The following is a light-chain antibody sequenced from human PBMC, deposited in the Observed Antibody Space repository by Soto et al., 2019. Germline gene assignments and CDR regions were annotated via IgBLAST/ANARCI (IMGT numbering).Light chain of an antibody. Sequence: EMVLTQSPATLSFSPGERATLTCRASRSVSSYLALYQQKPDQAPSLLIYDPSNTATGIPARFSGSGSGAGFTLTISSLGLEDFEVYYWQQRSNSPRALGQGTKLEIK. J-gene: IGKJ2*01. CDR3: QQRSNSPRA. V-gene: IGKV3-11*01. CDR2: DPS. CDR1: RSVSSY.